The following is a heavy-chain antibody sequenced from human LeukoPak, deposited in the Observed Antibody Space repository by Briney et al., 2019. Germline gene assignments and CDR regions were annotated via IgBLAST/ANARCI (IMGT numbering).Heavy chain of an antibody. V-gene: IGHV3-30*02. CDR2: IRYDGSNK. CDR1: GFTFSSYG. J-gene: IGHJ6*03. CDR3: ARAGYYYYYMDV. Sequence: GGSLGLSCAASGFTFSSYGMHWVRQAPGKGLEWVAFIRYDGSNKYYADSVKGRFTISRDNSKNTLYLQMNSLRAEDTAVYYCARAGYYYYYMDVWGKGTTVTISS.